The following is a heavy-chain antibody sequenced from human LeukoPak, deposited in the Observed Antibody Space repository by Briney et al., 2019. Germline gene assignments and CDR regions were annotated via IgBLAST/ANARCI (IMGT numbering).Heavy chain of an antibody. CDR3: ARGGTTVAGTFWFDP. J-gene: IGHJ5*02. V-gene: IGHV4-30-2*01. CDR2: IYHSGST. D-gene: IGHD6-19*01. Sequence: SETLSLTCAVSGGSISSGGYSWSWLRQPPGKGLEWFGYIYHSGSTYYNPSLKSRVTISVDRSKNQFSLKLSSVTAADTAVYYCARGGTTVAGTFWFDPWGQGTLVTVSS. CDR1: GGSISSGGYS.